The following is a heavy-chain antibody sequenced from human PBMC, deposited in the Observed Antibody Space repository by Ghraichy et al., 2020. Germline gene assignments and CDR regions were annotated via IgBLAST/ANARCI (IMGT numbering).Heavy chain of an antibody. V-gene: IGHV4-61*01. Sequence: SETLSLTCTVSGGSVSSGSYYWSWIRQPPGKGLEWIGYIYYSGSTNYNPSLKSRATISVDTSKNQFSLKLSSVTAADTAVYYCARDLQPNWFDPWGQGTLVTVSS. CDR1: GGSVSSGSYY. D-gene: IGHD4-11*01. CDR2: IYYSGST. CDR3: ARDLQPNWFDP. J-gene: IGHJ5*02.